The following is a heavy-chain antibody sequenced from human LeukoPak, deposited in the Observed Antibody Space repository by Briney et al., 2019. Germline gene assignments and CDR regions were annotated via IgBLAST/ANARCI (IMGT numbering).Heavy chain of an antibody. CDR3: ARDRPQDYDFWSGYSSYYYYMDV. D-gene: IGHD3-3*01. J-gene: IGHJ6*03. Sequence: ASVKVSCKASGYTFTSYGISWVRQAPGQGLEWMGWISAYNGNTNYAQKLQGRVTMTTDTSTSTAYMELRSPRSDDTAVYYCARDRPQDYDFWSGYSSYYYYMDVWGKGTTVTVSS. V-gene: IGHV1-18*01. CDR1: GYTFTSYG. CDR2: ISAYNGNT.